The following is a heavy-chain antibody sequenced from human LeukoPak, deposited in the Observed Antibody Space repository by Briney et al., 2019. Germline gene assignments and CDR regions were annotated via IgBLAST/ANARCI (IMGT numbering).Heavy chain of an antibody. V-gene: IGHV2-5*01. J-gene: IGHJ5*02. CDR2: INSNDDK. CDR1: GFSLSTTGVG. Sequence: SGPTLVNPTQTLTLTCTFSGFSLSTTGVGVGWIRQPPGKALEWLAFINSNDDKRYTPSLKSRLTITRDTSKNQVVLTMTNMDPVDTATYYCAHRLIAAAAPQFDPWGQGTLVTVSS. CDR3: AHRLIAAAAPQFDP. D-gene: IGHD6-13*01.